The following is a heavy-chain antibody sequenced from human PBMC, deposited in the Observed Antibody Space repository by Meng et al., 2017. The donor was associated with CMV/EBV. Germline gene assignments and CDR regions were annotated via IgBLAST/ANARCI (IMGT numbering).Heavy chain of an antibody. CDR1: GGTFSSYA. V-gene: IGHV1-69*05. CDR3: ARGDCSSTSCYGGYENGMDV. D-gene: IGHD2-2*01. J-gene: IGHJ6*02. Sequence: SVQVSCKASGGTFSSYAISWVRQAPGQGLEWMGGIIPIFGTANYAQKFQGRVTITTDESTSTAYMELSSLRSEDTAVYYCARGDCSSTSCYGGYENGMDVWGQGTTVTVSS. CDR2: IIPIFGTA.